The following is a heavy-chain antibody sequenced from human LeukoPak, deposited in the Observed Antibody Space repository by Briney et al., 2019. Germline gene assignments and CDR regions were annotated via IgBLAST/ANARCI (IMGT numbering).Heavy chain of an antibody. CDR2: IYPDDSDT. CDR1: GYTFLRHW. Sequence: GESLKISCKGSGYTFLRHWIGWVRQMPGKGLEWMGNIYPDDSDTRYSLSFQGQVTISVDKSTSTAYLQWSSLKASDTAIYYCARHVTTTANSWFDPWGQGTLVTVSS. D-gene: IGHD1-1*01. V-gene: IGHV5-51*01. J-gene: IGHJ5*02. CDR3: ARHVTTTANSWFDP.